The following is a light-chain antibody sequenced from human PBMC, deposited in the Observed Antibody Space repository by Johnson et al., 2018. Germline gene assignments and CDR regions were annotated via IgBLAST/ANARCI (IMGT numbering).Light chain of an antibody. Sequence: SVLTQPPSVSAAPGQKVTISCSGSSSNIGNNYVSWYQQLPGTAPKLLIYENNKRPSGIPDRISGPKSGPSATLGIPGLQTGDEADSDCGTWNSTLSAGNVFGTVTKVTVL. CDR3: GTWNSTLSAGNV. V-gene: IGLV1-51*02. CDR1: SSNIGNNY. CDR2: ENN. J-gene: IGLJ1*01.